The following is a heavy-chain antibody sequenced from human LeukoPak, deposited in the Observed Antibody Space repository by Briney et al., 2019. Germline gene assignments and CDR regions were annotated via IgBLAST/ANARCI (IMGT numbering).Heavy chain of an antibody. CDR1: GYSISSGYY. Sequence: PSETLSLTCAVSGYSISSGYYWGWIRQPPGKGLEWIGSIYHSGSTYYNPSLKSRVTISVDTSKNQFSLKLSSVTAADTAVYYCARPYYDFWSGNGNWFDPWGQGTLVTVSS. CDR2: IYHSGST. CDR3: ARPYYDFWSGNGNWFDP. V-gene: IGHV4-38-2*01. J-gene: IGHJ5*02. D-gene: IGHD3-3*01.